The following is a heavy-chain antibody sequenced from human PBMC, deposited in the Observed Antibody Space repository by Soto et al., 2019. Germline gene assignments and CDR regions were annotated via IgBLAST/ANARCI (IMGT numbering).Heavy chain of an antibody. J-gene: IGHJ6*02. CDR2: ISWNSGSI. CDR1: GFTFDDYA. D-gene: IGHD2-8*01. CDR3: AKDIRTGYANYYYYGMDV. V-gene: IGHV3-9*01. Sequence: EVQLVESGGGLVQPGRSLRLSCAASGFTFDDYAMHWVRQAPGKGLEWVSGISWNSGSIGYADSVKGRFTISRDNAKNSLYLQMNSLRAEDTALYYCAKDIRTGYANYYYYGMDVWGQGTTVTVSS.